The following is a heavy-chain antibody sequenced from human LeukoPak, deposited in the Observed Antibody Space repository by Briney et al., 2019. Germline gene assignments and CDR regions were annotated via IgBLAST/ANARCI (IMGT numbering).Heavy chain of an antibody. CDR2: INQDGGLK. Sequence: GGSLRLSCAASRFTFSSYWLSWVRQAPGKGPEWVANINQDGGLKYYVDSVKGRFTISRDNAKDSLDLQLNSLRGEDTAVYYCARMYCGGGKCYLSYFDYWGQGTVVTVSS. CDR3: ARMYCGGGKCYLSYFDY. CDR1: RFTFSSYW. D-gene: IGHD2-21*01. J-gene: IGHJ4*02. V-gene: IGHV3-7*04.